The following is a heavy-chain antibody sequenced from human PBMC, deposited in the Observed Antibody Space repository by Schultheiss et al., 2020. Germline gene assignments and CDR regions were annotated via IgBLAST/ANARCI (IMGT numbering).Heavy chain of an antibody. CDR3: ATDRFLLQAGAFDI. J-gene: IGHJ3*02. D-gene: IGHD3-3*01. CDR1: GYTFTSYG. Sequence: ASVKVSCKASGYTFTSYGISWVRQAPGQGLEWMGWISAYNGNTNYAQKLQGRVTMTTDTSTSTAYMELRSLRSDDTAVYYCATDRFLLQAGAFDIWGQGTMVTVSS. V-gene: IGHV1-18*01. CDR2: ISAYNGNT.